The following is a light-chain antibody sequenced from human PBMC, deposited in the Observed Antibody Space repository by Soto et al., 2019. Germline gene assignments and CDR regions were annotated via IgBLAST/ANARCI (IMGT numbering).Light chain of an antibody. J-gene: IGKJ1*01. CDR1: QSVSSTY. Sequence: EIVLTQSPGTLSLSPGERATLSCRASQSVSSTYFAWYQQKPGQAPRLLIYGASIRATGIPDRFSGSGSGTDFTLTISRLEPEDFAVYFCQQYSTSPWTFGQGTKVEIK. CDR2: GAS. V-gene: IGKV3-20*01. CDR3: QQYSTSPWT.